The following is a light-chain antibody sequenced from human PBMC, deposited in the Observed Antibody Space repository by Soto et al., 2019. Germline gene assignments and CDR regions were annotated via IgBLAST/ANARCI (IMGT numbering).Light chain of an antibody. CDR1: QSVSSY. CDR2: DTS. CDR3: QQRCNCPRT. J-gene: IGKJ1*01. V-gene: IGKV3-11*01. Sequence: EIVLTQSPATLSLSPGERATLSCRASQSVSSYLAWYQQKPGQAPRLLIYDTSNKTTGIPARFSGSRSETDCPLPISSLEPEDFAVYYCQQRCNCPRTFGQGPKVEIK.